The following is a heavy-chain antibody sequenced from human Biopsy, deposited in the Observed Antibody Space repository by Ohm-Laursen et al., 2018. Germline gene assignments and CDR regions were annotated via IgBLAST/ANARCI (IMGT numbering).Heavy chain of an antibody. V-gene: IGHV3-48*01. CDR1: GFTINSNY. CDR2: ISSGSSPI. CDR3: ARGRTGG. Sequence: GSLRLSCTASGFTINSNYMNWVRQAPGKGLEWVSFISSGSSPIYYADSVKGRFTISRDDAKNSLYLQMNSLRAEDTAVYYCARGRTGGWGQGTLVTVSS. J-gene: IGHJ4*02. D-gene: IGHD1/OR15-1a*01.